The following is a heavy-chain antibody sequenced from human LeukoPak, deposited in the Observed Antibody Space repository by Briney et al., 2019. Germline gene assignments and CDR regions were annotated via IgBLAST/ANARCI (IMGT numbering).Heavy chain of an antibody. CDR2: ISADGAAT. CDR1: GFTFSTYA. V-gene: IGHV3-23*01. Sequence: GGSLRLSCAASGFTFSTYAMTWVRQGPGKGLDWVSAISADGAATYYADSVKGRFTISRDNSRNTLYLQMISLRAEDSAVYYCARISDSLSDFWGQGTLVTVSS. J-gene: IGHJ4*02. CDR3: ARISDSLSDF. D-gene: IGHD2-15*01.